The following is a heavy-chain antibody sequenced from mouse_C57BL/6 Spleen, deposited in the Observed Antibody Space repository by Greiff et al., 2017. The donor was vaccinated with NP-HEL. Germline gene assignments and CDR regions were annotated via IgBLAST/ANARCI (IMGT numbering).Heavy chain of an antibody. J-gene: IGHJ2*01. CDR3: ARGTTVVPYFDY. CDR1: GYTFTTYP. V-gene: IGHV1-47*01. CDR2: FHPYNDDT. Sequence: VQVVESGAELVKPGASVKMSCKASGYTFTTYPIEWMKQNHGKSLEWIGNFHPYNDDTKYNEKFKGKATLTVEKSSSTVYLELSRLTSDDSAVYYCARGTTVVPYFDYWGQGTTLTVSS. D-gene: IGHD1-1*01.